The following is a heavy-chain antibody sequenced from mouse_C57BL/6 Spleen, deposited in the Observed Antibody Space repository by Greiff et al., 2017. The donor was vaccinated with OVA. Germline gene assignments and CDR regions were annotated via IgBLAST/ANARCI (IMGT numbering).Heavy chain of an antibody. CDR2: ISSGSSTI. D-gene: IGHD2-4*01. CDR3: ARVVHYDYDGRHYAMDY. J-gene: IGHJ4*01. Sequence: EVMLVESGGGLVKPGGSLKLSCAASGFTFSDYGMHWVRQAPEKGLEWVAYISSGSSTIYYADTVKGRFTISRDNAKNTLFLQMTSLRSEDTAMYYCARVVHYDYDGRHYAMDYWGQGTSVTVSS. CDR1: GFTFSDYG. V-gene: IGHV5-17*01.